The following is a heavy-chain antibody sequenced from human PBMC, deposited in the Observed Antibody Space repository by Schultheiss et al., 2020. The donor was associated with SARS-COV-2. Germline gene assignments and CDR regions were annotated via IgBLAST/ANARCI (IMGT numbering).Heavy chain of an antibody. V-gene: IGHV3-48*04. Sequence: GGSLRLSCAASGFTFNTYSINWVRQAPGKGLEWISYISASSKTIYYADSVKGRFTISRDNAENSVSLQMSRLRVEDTAVYYCARDGDVAMVSGALDIWGQGTMVTVSS. CDR2: ISASSKTI. J-gene: IGHJ3*02. CDR1: GFTFNTYS. CDR3: ARDGDVAMVSGALDI. D-gene: IGHD5-18*01.